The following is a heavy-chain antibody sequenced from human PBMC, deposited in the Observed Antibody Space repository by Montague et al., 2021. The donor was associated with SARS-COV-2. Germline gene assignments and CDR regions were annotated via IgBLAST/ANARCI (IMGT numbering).Heavy chain of an antibody. CDR3: AREGGGLSRGSYYFDY. Sequence: SETLSLTCTVSGGSISSSSYYWDWIRQPPGKGLEWIGSIYYSGSTYHNPSLKSRVTISVDTSKNQFSLKLSSVTAADTAVYYCAREGGGLSRGSYYFDYWGQGTLVTVSS. V-gene: IGHV4-39*07. CDR1: GGSISSSSYY. D-gene: IGHD3-10*01. CDR2: IYYSGST. J-gene: IGHJ4*02.